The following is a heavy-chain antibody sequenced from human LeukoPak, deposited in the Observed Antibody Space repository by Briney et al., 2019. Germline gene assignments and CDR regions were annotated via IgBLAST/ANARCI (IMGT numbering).Heavy chain of an antibody. CDR3: VRALAYYDLWSGYNWFDP. J-gene: IGHJ5*02. CDR2: INHSGST. Sequence: PSETLSLTCAVYGGSFSGYYWSWIRQPPGKGLEWIGEINHSGSTNYNPSLKSRVTISVDTSKNQFSLKLSSVTAADTAVYYCVRALAYYDLWSGYNWFDPWGQGTLVTVSS. V-gene: IGHV4-34*01. D-gene: IGHD3-3*01. CDR1: GGSFSGYY.